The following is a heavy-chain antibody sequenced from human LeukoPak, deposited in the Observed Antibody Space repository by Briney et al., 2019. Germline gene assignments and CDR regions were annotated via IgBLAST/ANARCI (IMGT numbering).Heavy chain of an antibody. J-gene: IGHJ3*02. V-gene: IGHV3-30*18. CDR2: ISYDGSKK. D-gene: IGHD1-1*01. CDR3: AKGLAGTHAFDI. CDR1: GFTFGSYG. Sequence: GRSLRLSCAASGFTFGSYGMHWVRQAPGKGLEWVAVISYDGSKKYYADSVKGRFTISRDNSKNTLYLQMNSLRAEDTAVYYCAKGLAGTHAFDIWGQGTMVTVSS.